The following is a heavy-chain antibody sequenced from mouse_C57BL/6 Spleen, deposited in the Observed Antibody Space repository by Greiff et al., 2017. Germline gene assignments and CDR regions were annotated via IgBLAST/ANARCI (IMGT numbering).Heavy chain of an antibody. J-gene: IGHJ3*01. CDR2: ISSGSSTI. CDR3: ARPRSTMVTTGFAY. CDR1: GFTFSDYG. Sequence: EVQVVESGGGLVKPGGSLKLSCAASGFTFSDYGMHWVRQAPEKGLEWVAYISSGSSTIYYADTVKGRFTISRDNAKNTLFLQMTSLRSEDTAMDYCARPRSTMVTTGFAYWGQGTLVTVSA. D-gene: IGHD2-2*01. V-gene: IGHV5-17*01.